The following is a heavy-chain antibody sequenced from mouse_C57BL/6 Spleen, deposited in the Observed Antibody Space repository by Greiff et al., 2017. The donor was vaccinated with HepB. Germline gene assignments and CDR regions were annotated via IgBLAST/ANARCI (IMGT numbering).Heavy chain of an antibody. J-gene: IGHJ2*01. CDR2: IYPGGGYT. CDR3: ARSGFITTVVAPFDY. D-gene: IGHD1-1*01. Sequence: QVQLQQSGAELVRPGTSVKMSCKASGYTFTNYWIGWAKQRPGHGLEWIGDIYPGGGYTNYNEKFKGKATLTADKSTSTAYMQFSSLTSEDSAIYDCARSGFITTVVAPFDYWGQGTTLTVSS. V-gene: IGHV1-63*01. CDR1: GYTFTNYW.